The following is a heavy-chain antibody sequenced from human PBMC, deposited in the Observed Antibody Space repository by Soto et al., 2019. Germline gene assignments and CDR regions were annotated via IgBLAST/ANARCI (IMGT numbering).Heavy chain of an antibody. Sequence: GGSLRLSCAASGFTFSSYGMHWVRQAPGKGLEWVAVISYDGSNKYYADSVKGRFTISRDNSKNTLYLQMNSLRAEDTAVYYCASIPGPTIGGWGQGTLVTVSS. J-gene: IGHJ4*02. D-gene: IGHD2-15*01. CDR2: ISYDGSNK. CDR1: GFTFSSYG. V-gene: IGHV3-30*03. CDR3: ASIPGPTIGG.